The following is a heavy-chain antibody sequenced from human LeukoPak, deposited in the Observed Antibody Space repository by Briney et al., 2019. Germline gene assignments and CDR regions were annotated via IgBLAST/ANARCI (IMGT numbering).Heavy chain of an antibody. CDR2: VSPIGNYT. V-gene: IGHV3-74*01. Sequence: QPGGSLRLSCAASGFAFTDSWMHWVRQAPGKGLMWVAFVSPIGNYTIYADSVKGRFDVSRENAKNFVYLQMNGLSFDDMGVYYCAREALYDSSSSRGAFDIWGDGTMVTVSS. D-gene: IGHD3-22*01. CDR1: GFAFTDSW. CDR3: AREALYDSSSSRGAFDI. J-gene: IGHJ3*02.